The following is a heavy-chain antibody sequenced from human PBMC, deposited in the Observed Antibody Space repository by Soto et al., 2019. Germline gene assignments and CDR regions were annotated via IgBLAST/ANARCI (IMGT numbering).Heavy chain of an antibody. CDR3: ARTSPLFGSDMLYYYGMDV. Sequence: QVQLQESGPGLVKPSQTLSLTCTVSGGSISSNDYYWTWIRQPPGKGLEWIGYMLYSGGTYYNPSLQSRVTISADTSKNQFSLKLSSVTPADTAVYFCARTSPLFGSDMLYYYGMDVWGQGTTVTVSS. V-gene: IGHV4-30-4*01. CDR2: MLYSGGT. CDR1: GGSISSNDYY. D-gene: IGHD3-10*01. J-gene: IGHJ6*02.